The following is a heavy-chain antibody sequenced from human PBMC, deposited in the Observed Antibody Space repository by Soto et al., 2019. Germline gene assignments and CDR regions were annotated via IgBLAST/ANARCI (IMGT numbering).Heavy chain of an antibody. V-gene: IGHV1-18*01. CDR1: GYTFTSYG. J-gene: IGHJ4*02. CDR3: ARGAYGEVSFDY. CDR2: IRTSKVET. D-gene: IGHD3-10*01. Sequence: QVLLVQSGAEVKKPGASVKVSCKASGYTFTSYGIIWVRQAPGQGLEWMGWIRTSKVETNYAKNFQGRVTMTTDTSTSTAYIEWGSMSSDDTAVYYCARGAYGEVSFDYWGQGTQVTVSA.